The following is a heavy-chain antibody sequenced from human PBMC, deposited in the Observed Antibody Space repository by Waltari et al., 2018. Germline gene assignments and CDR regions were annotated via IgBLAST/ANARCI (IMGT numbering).Heavy chain of an antibody. J-gene: IGHJ4*02. Sequence: EVQLVESGGGLVQPGGSLRLSCAAYGFTFSRYWMHWVLQATGKGLVWVSQINSDGSSTSYADSVKGRFTISRDNAKNTLYLQMNGLRAEDTAVYYCARVRLLYTFDYWGQGTLVTVSS. D-gene: IGHD2-21*02. CDR2: INSDGSST. CDR1: GFTFSRYW. CDR3: ARVRLLYTFDY. V-gene: IGHV3-74*01.